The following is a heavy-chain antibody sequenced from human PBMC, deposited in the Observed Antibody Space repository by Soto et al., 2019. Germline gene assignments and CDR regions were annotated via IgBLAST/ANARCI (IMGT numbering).Heavy chain of an antibody. CDR2: MNPKSGGA. CDR1: GYTFTDYY. D-gene: IGHD2-15*01. J-gene: IGHJ3*02. CDR3: TRENIVESAGLYDGFDI. Sequence: ASVKVSCKTSGYTFTDYYTHWVRQAPGQGLEWMGWMNPKSGGAYFAQKFQGRVTLTRDTSIGTAYIEVNSLTSADTAVYFCTRENIVESAGLYDGFDIWGQGTTVTVSS. V-gene: IGHV1-2*02.